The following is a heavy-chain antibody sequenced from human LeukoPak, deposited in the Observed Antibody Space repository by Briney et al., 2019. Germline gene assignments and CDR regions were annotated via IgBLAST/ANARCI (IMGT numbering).Heavy chain of an antibody. CDR1: GFTFSSYE. J-gene: IGHJ4*02. V-gene: IGHV3-48*03. CDR2: ISSSGSTI. CDR3: ARSQGYYDSSGYYIR. D-gene: IGHD3-22*01. Sequence: GGSLRLSCAASGFTFSSYEMNWVRQAPGKGLEWVSYISSSGSTIYCADSVKGRFTISRDNAKNSLYLQMNSLRAEDTAVYYCARSQGYYDSSGYYIRWGQGTLATVSS.